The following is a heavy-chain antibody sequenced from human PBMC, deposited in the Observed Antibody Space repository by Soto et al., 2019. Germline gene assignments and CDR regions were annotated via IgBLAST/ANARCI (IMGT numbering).Heavy chain of an antibody. CDR2: ISPYNGNT. J-gene: IGHJ5*02. V-gene: IGHV1-18*01. CDR1: GYTFTSYG. D-gene: IGHD1-7*01. Sequence: QVQLVQSGAEVKKPGASEKVSCKASGYTFTSYGISWVRQAPGQGLEWMGWISPYNGNTNYAQNLQGRVTMTTDTSTSTAYMELRSLRSDDTAVYYCARDRRYNWNYGWFDPWGQGTLVTVSS. CDR3: ARDRRYNWNYGWFDP.